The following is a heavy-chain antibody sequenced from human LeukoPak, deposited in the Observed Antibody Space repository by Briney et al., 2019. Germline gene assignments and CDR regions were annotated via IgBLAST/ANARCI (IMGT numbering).Heavy chain of an antibody. CDR1: GFTFSSYE. CDR3: SRENSDYYYGLDV. Sequence: GGSLRLSCAASGFTFSSYEMNWVRQAPGKGLEWVSYISSSGSSIYYADSVKGRFTIRRDNAKNSLYLQMNSLRAEDTAVYYCSRENSDYYYGLDVWGQGATVTVSS. CDR2: ISSSGSSI. J-gene: IGHJ6*02. V-gene: IGHV3-48*03.